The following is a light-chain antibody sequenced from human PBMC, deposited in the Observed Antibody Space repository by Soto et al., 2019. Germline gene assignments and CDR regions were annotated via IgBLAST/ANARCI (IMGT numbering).Light chain of an antibody. Sequence: EIVLTQSPGTLSLSPGERATLSCRASQSVSSTYLAWYQQKPGQAPRLLIYGASSRATDIPDRFSGSGSGTDFTLTISRLEPEDFAVYYCQQYATSPVMYTFGQGTQLEIK. CDR1: QSVSSTY. V-gene: IGKV3-20*01. J-gene: IGKJ2*01. CDR2: GAS. CDR3: QQYATSPVMYT.